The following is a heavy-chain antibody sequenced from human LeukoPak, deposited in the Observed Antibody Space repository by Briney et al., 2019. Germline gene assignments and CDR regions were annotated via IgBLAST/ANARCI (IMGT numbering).Heavy chain of an antibody. V-gene: IGHV3-48*03. CDR1: GFTFSSYE. CDR3: ARKGIIAAGTFDD. Sequence: GGSLRLSCAASGFTFSSYEMNWVRQAPGKGLEWVSYISSSGSTIYYADSVKGRFTISRDNAKNSLYLQMNSLTAEDTALYYCARKGIIAAGTFDDWGQGTLVTVSS. CDR2: ISSSGSTI. D-gene: IGHD6-13*01. J-gene: IGHJ4*02.